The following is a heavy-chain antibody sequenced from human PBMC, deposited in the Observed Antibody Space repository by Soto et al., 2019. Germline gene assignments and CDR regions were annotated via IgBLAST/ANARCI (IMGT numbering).Heavy chain of an antibody. CDR3: ANSYGDYVSC. CDR1: GGSISSSTYY. V-gene: IGHV4-39*01. D-gene: IGHD4-17*01. Sequence: QLQLQESGPGLVKPSETLSLTCTVSGGSISSSTYYWGWIRQPPGKGLEWIGSIYYSGSTYYNPSLKSRLTTSVDTSKTQFSLKLSSVTAADTAVYYCANSYGDYVSCWGQGTLVTVSS. CDR2: IYYSGST. J-gene: IGHJ4*02.